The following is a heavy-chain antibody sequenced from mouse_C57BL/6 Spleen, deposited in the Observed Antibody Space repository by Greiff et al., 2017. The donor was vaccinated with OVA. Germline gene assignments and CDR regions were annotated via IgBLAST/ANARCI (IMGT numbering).Heavy chain of an antibody. V-gene: IGHV2-9-1*01. CDR2: IWTGGGT. D-gene: IGHD1-2*01. CDR1: GFSLTSYA. J-gene: IGHJ4*01. Sequence: VKLMESGPGLVAPSQSLSITCTVSGFSLTSYAISWVRQPPGKGLEWLGVIWTGGGTNYNSALKSRLSISKDNSKSQVFLKMNSLQTDYTARYYCAREGGTTAWYAMDYWGQGTSVTVSS. CDR3: AREGGTTAWYAMDY.